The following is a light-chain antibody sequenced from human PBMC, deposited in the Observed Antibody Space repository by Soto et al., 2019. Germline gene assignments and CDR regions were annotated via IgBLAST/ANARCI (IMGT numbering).Light chain of an antibody. Sequence: AVQMTQSPSSLSASVGDIVTITCRASQGVGDDLGWYQQKPGKAPKLLIYGASNLQSGVPSRFSGSGSGTDFTLTISSLQPEDFATYYCLQDYHYPWTFVQGTKVEIK. J-gene: IGKJ1*01. CDR2: GAS. V-gene: IGKV1-6*01. CDR1: QGVGDD. CDR3: LQDYHYPWT.